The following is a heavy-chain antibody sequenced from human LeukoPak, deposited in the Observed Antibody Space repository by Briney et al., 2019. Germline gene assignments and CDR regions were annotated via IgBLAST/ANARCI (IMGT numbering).Heavy chain of an antibody. J-gene: IGHJ5*02. Sequence: PSETLSLTCAVSGGSFGGYYWSWIRQPPGKGLEWIGEIYHSGSTNYNPSLKSRVTISVDTSRNQFSLKLSSVTAADTAVYYCARVVIVVVPSAIPGWFDPWGKGTLVTVSS. CDR3: ARVVIVVVPSAIPGWFDP. D-gene: IGHD2-2*01. CDR2: IYHSGST. V-gene: IGHV4-34*01. CDR1: GGSFGGYY.